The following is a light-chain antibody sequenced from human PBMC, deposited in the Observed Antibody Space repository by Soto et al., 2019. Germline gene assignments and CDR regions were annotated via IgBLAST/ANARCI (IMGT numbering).Light chain of an antibody. CDR2: EVS. J-gene: IGLJ2*01. V-gene: IGLV2-14*01. CDR1: SSDIGGFNY. Sequence: QSALTQPASVSGSPGQSITISCTGTSSDIGGFNYVSWYQQNPGKAPKLMIYEVSKRPSGVSNRFSGSKSGNTASLTISGLQAEDEADYYCSSYAGSNNVVFGGGTQLTVL. CDR3: SSYAGSNNVV.